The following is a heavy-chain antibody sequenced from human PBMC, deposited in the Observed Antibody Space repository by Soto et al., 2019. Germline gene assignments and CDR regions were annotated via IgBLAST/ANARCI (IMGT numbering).Heavy chain of an antibody. CDR2: ISAYNGHT. Sequence: ASVKVSCKASGYTFTSYGISWVRQAPGQGLEWMGWISAYNGHTNYAQKLQGRVTMTTDTSTSTAYMELRSLRSDDTAVYYCARYVSGYDSVYYFDFWGQGTLVTVSS. CDR1: GYTFTSYG. CDR3: ARYVSGYDSVYYFDF. J-gene: IGHJ4*02. D-gene: IGHD5-12*01. V-gene: IGHV1-18*01.